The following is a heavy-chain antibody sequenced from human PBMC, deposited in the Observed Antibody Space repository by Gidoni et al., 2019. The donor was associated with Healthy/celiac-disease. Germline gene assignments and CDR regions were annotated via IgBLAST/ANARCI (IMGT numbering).Heavy chain of an antibody. CDR3: ANQGAVL. CDR2: ISGSGGST. V-gene: IGHV3-23*01. CDR1: GFTLSSYA. D-gene: IGHD1-26*01. Sequence: EVQLLESGGALVPAGGSLRLSCAASGFTLSSYAMSWFRQAPGKVLVWVSAISGSGGSTYYAASVKGRFTLSRDHSKNTLYLQINSLRAEDTAVYYCANQGAVLWGQGTMVTVSS. J-gene: IGHJ3*01.